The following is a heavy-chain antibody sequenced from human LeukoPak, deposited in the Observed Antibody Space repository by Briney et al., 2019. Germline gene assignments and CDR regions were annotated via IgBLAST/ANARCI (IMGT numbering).Heavy chain of an antibody. D-gene: IGHD3-16*01. Sequence: GTSLRLSCAASGFTFSSGMHWVRQAPGKGLEWVASINHNGNVNYYVDSVKGRFTISRDNAKNSLYLQMSNLRAEDTAVYFCARGGGLDVWGQGATVTVSS. CDR3: ARGGGLDV. CDR1: GFTFSSG. V-gene: IGHV3-7*03. CDR2: INHNGNVN. J-gene: IGHJ6*02.